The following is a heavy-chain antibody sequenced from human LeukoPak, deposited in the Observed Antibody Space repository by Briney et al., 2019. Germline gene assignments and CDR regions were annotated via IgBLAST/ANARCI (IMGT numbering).Heavy chain of an antibody. J-gene: IGHJ4*02. CDR1: GFTFSSYG. V-gene: IGHV3-30*18. CDR2: ISYDGSSK. CDR3: AKDRFAGATRYYFDY. Sequence: GGSLRLSCAASGFTFSSYGMHWVRQAPGKGLEWVAVISYDGSSKYYADSVKGRFTISRDNSKNTVYLQMNSLRAEDTAVYYCAKDRFAGATRYYFDYWGQGTLVTVSS. D-gene: IGHD1-26*01.